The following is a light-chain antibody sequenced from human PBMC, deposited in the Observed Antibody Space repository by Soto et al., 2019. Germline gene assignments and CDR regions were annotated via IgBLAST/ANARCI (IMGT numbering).Light chain of an antibody. CDR3: QHYGCSFI. V-gene: IGKV3-20*01. CDR1: QSINSKS. Sequence: EIVLTQSPGTLYLSPGDGATVSCRVSQSINSKSLVWYQRNFGQAPSLLIYNTSTKATGIPDRFSGSGSGTDFPLSISGLEPEDFDVYYCQHYGCSFIFRPGTKVDFK. CDR2: NTS. J-gene: IGKJ3*01.